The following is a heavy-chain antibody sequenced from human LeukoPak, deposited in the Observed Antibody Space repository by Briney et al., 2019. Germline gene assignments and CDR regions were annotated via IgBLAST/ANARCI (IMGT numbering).Heavy chain of an antibody. J-gene: IGHJ4*02. D-gene: IGHD3-22*01. CDR2: ISAYNGNT. CDR3: ARGGGYYDSSGYYYVGVY. CDR1: GYTFTSYG. Sequence: ASVKVSCKASGYTFTSYGISWVRQAPGQGLEWMGWISAYNGNTNYAQKLQGRVTMTTDTSTSTAYMELSSLRSEDTAVYYCARGGGYYDSSGYYYVGVYWGQGTLVTVSS. V-gene: IGHV1-18*01.